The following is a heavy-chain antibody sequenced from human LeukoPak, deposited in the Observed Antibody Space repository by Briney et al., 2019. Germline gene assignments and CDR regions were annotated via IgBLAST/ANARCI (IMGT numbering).Heavy chain of an antibody. D-gene: IGHD2-2*01. Sequence: GGSLRLSCAASGFTFSSYAMSWVRQAPGKGLEWVSAISGSGGSTYYADSVKGRFTISRDNSKNTLYLQMNSLRAEDTAVYYCAKGAPLHCSSTSCYYYYYMDVWGKGTTVTVSS. CDR1: GFTFSSYA. CDR3: AKGAPLHCSSTSCYYYYYMDV. CDR2: ISGSGGST. J-gene: IGHJ6*03. V-gene: IGHV3-23*01.